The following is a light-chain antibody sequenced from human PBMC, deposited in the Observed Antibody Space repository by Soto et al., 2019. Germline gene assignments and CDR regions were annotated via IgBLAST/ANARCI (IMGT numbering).Light chain of an antibody. J-gene: IGKJ4*01. Sequence: DMQMTQSPSSLSASVGDRVTITCRASQSISSYLNWYQQKQGQAPKLLIYAASSLQSGVPSRFSGSGSGTDFTLTISSLQPEDFATYYCQHSYSTPLTFGGGTKVDIK. CDR3: QHSYSTPLT. CDR1: QSISSY. V-gene: IGKV1-39*01. CDR2: AAS.